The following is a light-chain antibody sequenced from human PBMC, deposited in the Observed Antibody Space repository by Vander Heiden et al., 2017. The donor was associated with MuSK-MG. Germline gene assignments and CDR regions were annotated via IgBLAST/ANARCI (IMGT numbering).Light chain of an antibody. CDR2: GAS. CDR3: QQYNDWPPYT. J-gene: IGKJ2*01. CDR1: PGITTN. Sequence: EIVMTQSPATLSVSPGERATLSCRASPGITTNLAWFQQKPGQAPLLVIYGASTRATGIPARFSGSGSETEFTLTISSLQSEDFAVYYCQQYNDWPPYTFGQGTKLEIK. V-gene: IGKV3-15*01.